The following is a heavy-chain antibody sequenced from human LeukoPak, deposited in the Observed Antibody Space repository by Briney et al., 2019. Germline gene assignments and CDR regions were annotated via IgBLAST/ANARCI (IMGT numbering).Heavy chain of an antibody. Sequence: GGSLRLSCAASGFTFSSYSMNWVRQAPGKGLEWVSSISSSSSYIYYADSVKGRFTTSRDNAKNSLYLQMNSLRAEDSAVYYCARDPAIFGVVPPYYYYMDVWGKGTTVTASS. CDR2: ISSSSSYI. V-gene: IGHV3-21*01. CDR3: ARDPAIFGVVPPYYYYMDV. J-gene: IGHJ6*03. D-gene: IGHD3-3*01. CDR1: GFTFSSYS.